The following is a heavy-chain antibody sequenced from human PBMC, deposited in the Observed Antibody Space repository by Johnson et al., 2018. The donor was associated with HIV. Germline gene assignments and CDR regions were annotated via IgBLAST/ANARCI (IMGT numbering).Heavy chain of an antibody. Sequence: VQLVESGGGWIQPGGVPETLLCSLTFRNCAFQWVRQAPGKGLEWVSGIYSGGSTYYADSVKGRFTISRDNAKNRVYLQMDNLRGEDTVVYYCARGDRGGFDLWGQGTMVTVSS. D-gene: IGHD1-14*01. CDR3: ARGDRGGFDL. CDR2: IYSGGST. CDR1: FRNCA. J-gene: IGHJ3*01. V-gene: IGHV3-53*01.